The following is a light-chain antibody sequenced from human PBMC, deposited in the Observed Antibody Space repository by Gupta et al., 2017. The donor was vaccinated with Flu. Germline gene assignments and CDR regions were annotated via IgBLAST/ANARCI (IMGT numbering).Light chain of an antibody. V-gene: IGLV1-44*01. CDR2: FNN. CDR3: AAWDDSLNGVV. Sequence: QSVLTQPPSASGTPGQRVTLSCSGSSPNIGSNTVNWYQQLPGTAPKLLIYFNNQRPSGVPDRFSGSKSGTSASLAISGLQSEDEADYYCAAWDDSLNGVVFGGGTKLTVL. CDR1: SPNIGSNT. J-gene: IGLJ2*01.